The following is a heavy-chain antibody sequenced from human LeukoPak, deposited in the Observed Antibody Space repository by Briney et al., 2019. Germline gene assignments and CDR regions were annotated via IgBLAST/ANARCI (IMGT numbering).Heavy chain of an antibody. CDR2: ISSSGSTI. Sequence: GGSLRLSCAASGFAFSSYEMNWVRQAPGKGLEWVSYISSSGSTIFYADSVKGRFTISRDNAKNLLYLQMTSLRAEDTAVYYCARPYSTVTLLYWGQGTLVTVSS. D-gene: IGHD4-17*01. J-gene: IGHJ4*02. V-gene: IGHV3-48*03. CDR3: ARPYSTVTLLY. CDR1: GFAFSSYE.